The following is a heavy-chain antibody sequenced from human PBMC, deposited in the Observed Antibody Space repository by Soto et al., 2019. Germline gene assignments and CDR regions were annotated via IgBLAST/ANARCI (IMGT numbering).Heavy chain of an antibody. J-gene: IGHJ6*02. CDR2: IYPGDSDI. D-gene: IGHD2-15*01. CDR1: GYSFTNYW. Sequence: GESLKISCKGSGYSFTNYWIGWVRQMPGKGLEWMGIIYPGDSDIRYSPSFQGQVTISADKSISTAYLQWSGLKTSDTAIYYCARQLPYGGNSYYGMYFWGQGSTVTVSS. CDR3: ARQLPYGGNSYYGMYF. V-gene: IGHV5-51*01.